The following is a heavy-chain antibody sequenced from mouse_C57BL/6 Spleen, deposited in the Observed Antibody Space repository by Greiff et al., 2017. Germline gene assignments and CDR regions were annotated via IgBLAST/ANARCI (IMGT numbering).Heavy chain of an antibody. J-gene: IGHJ4*01. D-gene: IGHD4-1*01. Sequence: QVQLQQPGAELVKPGASVRLSCKASGYTFTSYWLHWVKQRPGQGLEWIGMIHPNSGSTNYNEKFKSKATLTVDKASSTAYMQLSSLTSEDSAVYYCASQANWYYAMDYWGQGTSVTVSS. CDR2: IHPNSGST. V-gene: IGHV1-64*01. CDR3: ASQANWYYAMDY. CDR1: GYTFTSYW.